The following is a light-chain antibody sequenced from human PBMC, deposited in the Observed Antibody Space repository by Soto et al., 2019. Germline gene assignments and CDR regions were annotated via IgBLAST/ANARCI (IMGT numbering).Light chain of an antibody. CDR3: QQYGSSAPIT. Sequence: IVMTQSPGTLSVSPGERVSLSCRAGQSVSSSYLAWYQQKPGQAPRLLIYGASSRATGIPDRFSGSGSGTDFTLTISRLEPEDFALYYCQQYGSSAPITFGQGTRLEIK. CDR1: QSVSSSY. V-gene: IGKV3-20*01. CDR2: GAS. J-gene: IGKJ5*01.